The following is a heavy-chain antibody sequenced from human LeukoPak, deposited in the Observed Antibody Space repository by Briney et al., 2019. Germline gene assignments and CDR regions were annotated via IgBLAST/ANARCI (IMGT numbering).Heavy chain of an antibody. CDR3: ARHQGAGEYPFDY. J-gene: IGHJ4*02. Sequence: GGSLRLSCAASGLSISDNYMSWVRQAPGKGLEWVSIIHSGGNIYYADSVKGRFTISRDNSQNTLYLQMNSLRAEDTAVYYCARHQGAGEYPFDYWGQGTLVTVAS. CDR2: IHSGGNI. D-gene: IGHD3-16*01. CDR1: GLSISDNY. V-gene: IGHV3-53*01.